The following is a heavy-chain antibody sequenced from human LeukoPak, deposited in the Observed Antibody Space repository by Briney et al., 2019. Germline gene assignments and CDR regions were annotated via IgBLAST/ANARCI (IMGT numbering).Heavy chain of an antibody. V-gene: IGHV1-2*02. CDR3: ARDGGSDDY. CDR2: INPNSGGT. CDR1: GYNFISYG. D-gene: IGHD2-15*01. Sequence: ASVNVSCKTSGYNFISYGINWVRQAPGQGLEWMGWINPNSGGTNYAQKFQGRVTMTRDTSISTAYMELSRLRSDDTAVYYCARDGGSDDYWGQGTLVTVSS. J-gene: IGHJ4*02.